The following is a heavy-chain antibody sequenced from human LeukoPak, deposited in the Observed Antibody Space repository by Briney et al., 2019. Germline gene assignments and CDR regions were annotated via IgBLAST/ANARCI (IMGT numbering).Heavy chain of an antibody. Sequence: PGGSLRLSCAASGFTFSSYSMNWVRQAPGKGLEWVSSISSSSSYIYYADSVKGRFTISRDNAKNSLYLQMNSLRAEDTAVYYCAREPAGYYYGSGSWSRLGHWGQGTLVTVSS. V-gene: IGHV3-21*01. J-gene: IGHJ5*02. CDR1: GFTFSSYS. CDR2: ISSSSSYI. CDR3: AREPAGYYYGSGSWSRLGH. D-gene: IGHD3-10*01.